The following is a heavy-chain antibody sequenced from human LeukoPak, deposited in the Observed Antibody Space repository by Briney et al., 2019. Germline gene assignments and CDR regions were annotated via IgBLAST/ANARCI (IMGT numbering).Heavy chain of an antibody. CDR3: ARGRLGRQHASFFDS. D-gene: IGHD2-2*01. V-gene: IGHV4-59*08. CDR2: IYYSGST. CDR1: DGSMGTYY. Sequence: SETLSLTCGVSDGSMGTYYWGWIRHPPGKRLEWIGYIYYSGSTTYNPSLKSRVTVSVDTSKNQFSLKLTSMTAADTAVYYCARGRLGRQHASFFDSWGHGTLVTVSS. J-gene: IGHJ4*01.